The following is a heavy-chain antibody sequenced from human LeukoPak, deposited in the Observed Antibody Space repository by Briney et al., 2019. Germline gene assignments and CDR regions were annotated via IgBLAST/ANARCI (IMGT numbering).Heavy chain of an antibody. Sequence: GGSLRLSCAASGFTFSSYWMSWVRQAPGKGLEWVANIKKDGSEKYYVDSVKGRFTISRDNAKHSLYLQMNSLRAEDTAVYYCARGAWYYDSSGYYDYWGQGTLVTVSS. CDR3: ARGAWYYDSSGYYDY. J-gene: IGHJ4*02. CDR1: GFTFSSYW. V-gene: IGHV3-7*01. D-gene: IGHD3-22*01. CDR2: IKKDGSEK.